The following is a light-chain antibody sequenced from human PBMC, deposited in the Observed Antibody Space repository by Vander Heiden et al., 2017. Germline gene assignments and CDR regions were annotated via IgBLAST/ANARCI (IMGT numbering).Light chain of an antibody. CDR1: PSVLYSSNNNNY. V-gene: IGKV4-1*01. J-gene: IGKJ1*01. Sequence: DIVMTSSPDPLAVPLGERATIHCKSSPSVLYSSNNNNYLAWYQQKPGQPPKLLIYWASTRESGVPDRFSGSGSGTDFTLTISSLQAEDVAVYYCQQYYSTPWTFGQGTKVEIK. CDR2: WAS. CDR3: QQYYSTPWT.